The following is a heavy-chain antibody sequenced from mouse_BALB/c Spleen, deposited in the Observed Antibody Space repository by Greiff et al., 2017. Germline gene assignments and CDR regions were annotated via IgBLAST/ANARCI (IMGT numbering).Heavy chain of an antibody. V-gene: IGHV2-6-5*01. CDR3: AKHGDYGYDGTFDY. CDR2: IWGGGST. D-gene: IGHD2-2*01. Sequence: QVQLQQSGPGLVAPSQSLSITCTVSGFSLTDYGVSWIRQPPGKGLEWLGVIWGGGSTYYNSALKSRLSISKDNSKSQVFLKMNSLQTDDTAMYYCAKHGDYGYDGTFDYWGQGTTLTVSS. J-gene: IGHJ2*01. CDR1: GFSLTDYG.